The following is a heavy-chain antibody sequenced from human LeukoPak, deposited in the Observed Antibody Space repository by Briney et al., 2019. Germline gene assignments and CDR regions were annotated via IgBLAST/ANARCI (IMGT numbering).Heavy chain of an antibody. J-gene: IGHJ4*02. CDR3: AGGVLPYYFDY. D-gene: IGHD3-3*01. CDR2: IYSAGTT. V-gene: IGHV3-66*01. Sequence: PGGSLRLSCAASGFAVNSNYMSWVRQAPGKGLEWVSVIYSAGTTFYADSVKGRLSISRDNSKNTLYLHMDSPRAEDTAVYYCAGGVLPYYFDYWGQGTLVTVSA. CDR1: GFAVNSNY.